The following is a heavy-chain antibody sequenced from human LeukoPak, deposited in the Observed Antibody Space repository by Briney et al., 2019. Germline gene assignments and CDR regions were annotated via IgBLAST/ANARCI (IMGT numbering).Heavy chain of an antibody. J-gene: IGHJ6*03. V-gene: IGHV3-33*05. CDR2: ISPDGINK. Sequence: GGSLRLSCAASGFTFDAFGMQWVRQAPGKGLEWLAFISPDGINKKYADSLKGRFTISRDNSEETLYLQVDDHRVEDTGVYICARDWKESHSPYYMDIWGRGTTVIVSS. CDR1: GFTFDAFG. D-gene: IGHD1-1*01. CDR3: ARDWKESHSPYYMDI.